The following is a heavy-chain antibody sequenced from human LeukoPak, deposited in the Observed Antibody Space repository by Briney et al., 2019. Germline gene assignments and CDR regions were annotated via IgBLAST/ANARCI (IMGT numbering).Heavy chain of an antibody. CDR3: AIIGSGSYLYYFDY. Sequence: SETLSLTCAVYGGSFSGYYWSWIRQPPGKGLEWIGEINHSGSTYYNPSLKSRVTISVDTSKNQFSLKLSSVTAADTAVYYCAIIGSGSYLYYFDYWGQGTLVTVSS. D-gene: IGHD3-10*01. J-gene: IGHJ4*02. CDR1: GGSFSGYY. V-gene: IGHV4-34*01. CDR2: INHSGST.